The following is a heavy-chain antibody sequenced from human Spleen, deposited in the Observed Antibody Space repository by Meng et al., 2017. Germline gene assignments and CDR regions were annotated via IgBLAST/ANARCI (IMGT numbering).Heavy chain of an antibody. CDR1: DYTFTGYG. CDR3: ARGTPGRSYSDY. D-gene: IGHD3-10*01. V-gene: IGHV1-18*01. CDR2: LGAHDGDT. Sequence: QVQPVQSGAEVKKPAASVKVSCKASDYTFTGYGVSWVRQAPGQGLEWMAWLGAHDGDTSHAPKFQGRVTVSADRPTATAYMELRSLRSDDTAVYYCARGTPGRSYSDYWGQGTLVTVSS. J-gene: IGHJ4*02.